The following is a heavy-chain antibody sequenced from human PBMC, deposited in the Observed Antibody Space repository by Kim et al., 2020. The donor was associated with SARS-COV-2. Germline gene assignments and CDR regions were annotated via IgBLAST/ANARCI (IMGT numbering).Heavy chain of an antibody. CDR2: IYHSGST. D-gene: IGHD4-17*01. V-gene: IGHV4-4*02. J-gene: IGHJ4*02. CDR3: ARADFLGGDYVVPDY. Sequence: SETLSLTCAVSGGSISSSNWWSWVRQPPGKGLEWIGEIYHSGSTNYNPSLKSRVTISVDKSKNQFSLKLSSVTAADTAVYYCARADFLGGDYVVPDYWGQGTLVTVSS. CDR1: GGSISSSNW.